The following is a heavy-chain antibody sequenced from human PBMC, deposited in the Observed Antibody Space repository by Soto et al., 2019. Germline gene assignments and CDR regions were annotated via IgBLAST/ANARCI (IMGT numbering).Heavy chain of an antibody. J-gene: IGHJ4*02. V-gene: IGHV1-18*01. D-gene: IGHD2-2*01. CDR3: GREYCSSTSCFQPDY. CDR2: ISVYKGNT. Sequence: ASVKVSCKASGDTLTNYGISWVRQAPGQGLEWMGWISVYKGNTKYAQKFQGRVTMTTDTSTSTAYMGLRNLRSDDTAVYYCGREYCSSTSCFQPDYWGQGTLVTVSS. CDR1: GDTLTNYG.